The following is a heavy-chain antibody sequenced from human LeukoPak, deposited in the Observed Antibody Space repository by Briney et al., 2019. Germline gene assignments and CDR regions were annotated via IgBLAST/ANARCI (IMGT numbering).Heavy chain of an antibody. V-gene: IGHV3-20*04. CDR3: AKDSVAGLYYYYGMDV. CDR1: GFTFDDYG. Sequence: GGSLRLSCAASGFTFDDYGMSWVRQAPGKGLEWVSAINWNGGSTGYADSVKGRFTISRDNAKNSLYLQMNSLRAEDTAVYYCAKDSVAGLYYYYGMDVWGQGTTVTVSS. CDR2: INWNGGST. D-gene: IGHD6-19*01. J-gene: IGHJ6*02.